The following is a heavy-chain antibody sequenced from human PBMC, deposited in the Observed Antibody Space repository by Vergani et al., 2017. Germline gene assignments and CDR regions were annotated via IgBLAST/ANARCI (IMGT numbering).Heavy chain of an antibody. J-gene: IGHJ4*02. CDR1: GFTFSSYA. CDR2: ISGSGGST. V-gene: IGHV3-23*01. Sequence: EVQLLESGGGLVQPGGSLRLSCAASGFTFSSYAMSWVRQAPGKGLEWVSAISGSGGSTYYADSVKGRFTISRDNAKNSLYLQMNSLRAEDTAVYYCARDLYGDYYFDYWGQGTLVTVSS. D-gene: IGHD4-17*01. CDR3: ARDLYGDYYFDY.